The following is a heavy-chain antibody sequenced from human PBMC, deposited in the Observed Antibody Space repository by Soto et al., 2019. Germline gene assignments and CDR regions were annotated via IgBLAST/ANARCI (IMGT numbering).Heavy chain of an antibody. D-gene: IGHD3-10*01. Sequence: PGGALRLSCAASVFTFSSYAMHWVRQAPGKGLEWVAVISYDGSNKYYADSVKGRFTISRDNSKNTLYLQMNSLRAEDTAVYYCARAMAHYRSPFDYWGQGTLVTVSS. CDR2: ISYDGSNK. V-gene: IGHV3-30-3*01. J-gene: IGHJ4*02. CDR1: VFTFSSYA. CDR3: ARAMAHYRSPFDY.